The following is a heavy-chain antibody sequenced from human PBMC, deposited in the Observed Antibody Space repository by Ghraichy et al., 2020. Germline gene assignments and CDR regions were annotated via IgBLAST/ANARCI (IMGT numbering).Heavy chain of an antibody. V-gene: IGHV1-2*06. CDR3: ARDLNRCLLWFGELFSCFSNGGYYYYGMDV. Sequence: ASVKVSCKASGYTFTGYYMHWVRQAPGQGLEWMGRINPNSGGTNYAQKFQGRVTMTRDTSISTAYMELSRLRSDDTAVYYCARDLNRCLLWFGELFSCFSNGGYYYYGMDVWGQGTTVTVSS. CDR1: GYTFTGYY. J-gene: IGHJ6*02. CDR2: INPNSGGT. D-gene: IGHD3-10*01.